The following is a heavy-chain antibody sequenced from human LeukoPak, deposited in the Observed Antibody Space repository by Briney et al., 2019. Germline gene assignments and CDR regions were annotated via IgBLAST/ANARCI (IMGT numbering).Heavy chain of an antibody. CDR1: GFTVSNTY. CDR2: IYSDGNT. CDR3: ATDTSGYHNG. Sequence: GGSLRLSCAAPGFTVSNTYMSWVRQAPGKGLEWVSVIYSDGNTYYADSVKGRFTISRDNSKNTLYLEMNSLRAEDTAVYYCATDTSGYHNGWGQGTLVTVSS. D-gene: IGHD5-12*01. V-gene: IGHV3-53*01. J-gene: IGHJ4*02.